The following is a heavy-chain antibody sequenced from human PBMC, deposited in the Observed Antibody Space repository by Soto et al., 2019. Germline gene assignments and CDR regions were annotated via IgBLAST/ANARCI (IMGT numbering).Heavy chain of an antibody. Sequence: PWGSLRLSCAAAGFTLSTYWMDWVRQTPGKGLEWVANINQDGSEKNYVDSVKGRFTIYRDNAKNSLYLQMSSLTAEDSARYYCSRSLNAWGQGTLVTVSS. CDR1: GFTLSTYW. J-gene: IGHJ5*02. CDR3: SRSLNA. CDR2: INQDGSEK. V-gene: IGHV3-7*01.